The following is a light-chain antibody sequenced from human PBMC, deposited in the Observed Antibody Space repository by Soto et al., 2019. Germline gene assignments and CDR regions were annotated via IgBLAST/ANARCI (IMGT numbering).Light chain of an antibody. J-gene: IGKJ1*01. V-gene: IGKV3-15*01. CDR1: QSVSSN. CDR3: LEYNNWPPGT. CDR2: GAS. Sequence: EIVMTQSPATLSVSPGERATLSCRASQSVSSNLAWYQQRPGQAPRLLIYGASTRATGIPARFSGSGSETEFTLSISSLQSEDFAVYYCLEYNNWPPGTFGQGTKVEIK.